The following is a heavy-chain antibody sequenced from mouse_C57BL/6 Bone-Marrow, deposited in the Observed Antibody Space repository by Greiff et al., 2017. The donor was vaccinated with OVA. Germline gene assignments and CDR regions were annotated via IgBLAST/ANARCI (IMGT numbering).Heavy chain of an antibody. CDR1: GFTFSDFY. V-gene: IGHV7-1*01. CDR3: ARDAYDGYNYYAMDY. CDR2: SRNKANDYTT. Sequence: DVKLVESGGGLVQSGRSLRLSCATSGFTFSDFYMEWVRQAPGKGLEWIAASRNKANDYTTEYSASVKGRFIVSRDTSQSILYLQMNALRAEDTAIYYCARDAYDGYNYYAMDYWGQGTSVTVSS. D-gene: IGHD2-3*01. J-gene: IGHJ4*01.